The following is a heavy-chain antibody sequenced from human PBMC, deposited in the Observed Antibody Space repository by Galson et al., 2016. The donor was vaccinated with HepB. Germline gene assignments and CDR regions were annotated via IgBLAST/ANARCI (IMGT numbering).Heavy chain of an antibody. D-gene: IGHD6-19*01. CDR1: GGTFSNCG. CDR3: ARDRTSGWFDSSDI. V-gene: IGHV1-69*13. J-gene: IGHJ3*02. Sequence: SVKVSCKASGGTFSNCGISWVRQAPGQGLEWMGGIIPIFGAANYEQQFQGRVTISADEATNTVYMELSSLTSEDTAVYYCARDRTSGWFDSSDIWGQGTMVTVSS. CDR2: IIPIFGAA.